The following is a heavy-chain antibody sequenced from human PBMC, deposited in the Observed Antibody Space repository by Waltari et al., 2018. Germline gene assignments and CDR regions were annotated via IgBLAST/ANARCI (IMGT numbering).Heavy chain of an antibody. CDR2: MSSSSRYI. CDR1: GFTFSSSR. J-gene: IGHJ4*02. CDR3: ARDRLGGGDY. V-gene: IGHV3-21*01. D-gene: IGHD3-10*01. Sequence: EVQLVESGGGLVKPGGSLRLSCAASGFTFSSSRMNWVRPAPGKGLEGVSSMSSSSRYIYYADSVKGRFTNARDNAKNSLYLQMNSLRAEDTAVYYCARDRLGGGDYWGQGTLVTVSS.